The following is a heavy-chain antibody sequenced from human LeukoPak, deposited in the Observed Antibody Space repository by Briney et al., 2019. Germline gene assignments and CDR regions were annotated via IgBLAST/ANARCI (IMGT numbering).Heavy chain of an antibody. CDR1: GGSISSSNW. Sequence: SGTLSLTCAVSGGSISSSNWWSWVRQPPGKGLKWIGEIYHSGSTNYNPSLKSRVTISVDKSKNQFSLKLSSVTAADTAVYYCARGYSYGLNWFDPWGQGTLVTVSS. V-gene: IGHV4-4*02. CDR3: ARGYSYGLNWFDP. CDR2: IYHSGST. D-gene: IGHD5-18*01. J-gene: IGHJ5*02.